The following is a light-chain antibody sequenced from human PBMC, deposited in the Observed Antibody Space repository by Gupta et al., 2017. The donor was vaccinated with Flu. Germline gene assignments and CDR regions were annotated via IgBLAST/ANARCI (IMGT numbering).Light chain of an antibody. CDR1: SSNIGSKS. V-gene: IGLV1-44*01. CDR2: NSN. Sequence: QSVLTQAPSASGTPGQKVAISCSGSSSNIGSKSVNWYQQLPGTAPKLLIYNSNQRPSGVPDRFSGSKSGTSASLAISGLQSEDEADYYCAAWDDSPYAWLFGGGTKLTVL. J-gene: IGLJ3*02. CDR3: AAWDDSPYAWL.